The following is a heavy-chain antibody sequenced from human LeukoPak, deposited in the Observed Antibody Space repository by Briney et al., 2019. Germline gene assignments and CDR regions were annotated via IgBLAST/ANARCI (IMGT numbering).Heavy chain of an antibody. CDR3: ATTQESGWYGYYFDY. J-gene: IGHJ4*02. D-gene: IGHD6-19*01. V-gene: IGHV1-18*01. Sequence: GASVKVSCKASGYTLTSYGFSWVRQAPGQGLEWMGWISGYNGNTNYAQNLQGRVTMTIDTSTSTAYMELSSLRSEDTAVYYCATTQESGWYGYYFDYWGQGTLVTVSS. CDR2: ISGYNGNT. CDR1: GYTLTSYG.